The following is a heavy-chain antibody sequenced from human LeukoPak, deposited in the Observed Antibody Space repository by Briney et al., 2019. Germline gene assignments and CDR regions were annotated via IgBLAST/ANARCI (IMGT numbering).Heavy chain of an antibody. D-gene: IGHD1-14*01. V-gene: IGHV1-69*06. Sequence: SVKVSCKASGGTFSSYTISWVRQAPGQGLEWMGGIIPNFGTPNYAQKFQGRVTITADKSTSTTYMELSSLRSEDTAVYYCARVLITSANWFDPWGQGTLVTVSS. CDR3: ARVLITSANWFDP. CDR2: IIPNFGTP. J-gene: IGHJ5*02. CDR1: GGTFSSYT.